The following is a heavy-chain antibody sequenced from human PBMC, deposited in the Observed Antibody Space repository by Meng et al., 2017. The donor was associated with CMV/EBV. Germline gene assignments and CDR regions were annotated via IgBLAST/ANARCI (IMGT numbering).Heavy chain of an antibody. V-gene: IGHV3-23*01. CDR3: AKGYNYFDY. J-gene: IGHJ4*02. D-gene: IGHD5-24*01. Sequence: GESLKISCAASGFTFSSYGMHWVRQAPGKGLEWVSAISGSGGSTYYADSVKGRFTISRDNSKNTLYLQMNSLRAEDTAVYYCAKGYNYFDYWGQGTLVTVSS. CDR1: GFTFSSYG. CDR2: ISGSGGST.